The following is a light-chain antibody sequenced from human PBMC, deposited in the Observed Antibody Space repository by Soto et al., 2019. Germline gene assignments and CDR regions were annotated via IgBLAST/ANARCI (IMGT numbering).Light chain of an antibody. Sequence: DIQMTQSPSSLSASVGDRVTITCRASQSISGYLNWYQQKPGKAPKLLIYAASTVQSGVPSRFSGSGSGTDFTLTISSLQPEDFATYYCQQSSSTLFTFGPGTSVDI. CDR2: AAS. J-gene: IGKJ3*01. CDR3: QQSSSTLFT. V-gene: IGKV1-39*01. CDR1: QSISGY.